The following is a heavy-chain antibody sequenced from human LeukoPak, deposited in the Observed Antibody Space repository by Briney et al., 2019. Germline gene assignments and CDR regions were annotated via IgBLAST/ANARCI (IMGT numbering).Heavy chain of an antibody. V-gene: IGHV1-69*06. Sequence: SVKVSCKASGGTFSSYAISWVRQAPGQGLERMGGIIPIFGTANYAQKFQGRVTITADKSTSTAYMELSSLRSEDTAVYYCARSDIVATGHYFDYWGQGTLVTVSS. J-gene: IGHJ4*02. D-gene: IGHD5-12*01. CDR2: IIPIFGTA. CDR3: ARSDIVATGHYFDY. CDR1: GGTFSSYA.